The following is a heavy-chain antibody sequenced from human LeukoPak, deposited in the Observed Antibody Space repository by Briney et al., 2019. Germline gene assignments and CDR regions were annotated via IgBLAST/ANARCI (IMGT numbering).Heavy chain of an antibody. CDR1: GITFSGYG. CDR3: AKNGDRGAYCTGGTCYPYFYYYMDV. D-gene: IGHD2-15*01. V-gene: IGHV3-23*01. CDR2: ISSTGGTT. J-gene: IGHJ6*03. Sequence: GGSLRLSCAASGITFSGYGMSWVRQAPGKGLEWVSGISSTGGTTYYADSVKGRFTISRDNSKNTLYLQMNSLRAEDTAIYYCAKNGDRGAYCTGGTCYPYFYYYMDVWGKGTTVTI.